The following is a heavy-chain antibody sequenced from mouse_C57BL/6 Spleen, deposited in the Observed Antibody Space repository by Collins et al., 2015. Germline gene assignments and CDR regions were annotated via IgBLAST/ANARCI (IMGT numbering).Heavy chain of an antibody. J-gene: IGHJ2*01. CDR3: ARAYRYDEGYFDY. Sequence: QVQLQQSGAELARPGASVKLSCKASGSTFINYWMQWVKQRPGQGLEWIESIYPGDGDTRYSQKFKGKATLTADKSSSTAYMQLSSLASEDSAVYYCARAYRYDEGYFDYWGQGTTLTVSS. D-gene: IGHD2-14*01. CDR1: GSTFINYW. V-gene: IGHV1-87*01. CDR2: IYPGDGDT.